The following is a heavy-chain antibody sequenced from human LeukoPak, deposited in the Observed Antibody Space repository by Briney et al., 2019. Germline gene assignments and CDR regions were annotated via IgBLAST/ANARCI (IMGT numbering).Heavy chain of an antibody. CDR1: GGSISSYY. D-gene: IGHD3-10*01. CDR2: IYYSGST. Sequence: PSETLSLTCTVSGGSISSYYWSWIRQPPGKGLEWIGYIYYSGSTNYNPSLKSRVTISVDTSKNQFSLKLSSVTAADTAVCYCSRHAKTYYGSGSYSTNIDYWGQGTLVSVSS. V-gene: IGHV4-59*08. J-gene: IGHJ4*02. CDR3: SRHAKTYYGSGSYSTNIDY.